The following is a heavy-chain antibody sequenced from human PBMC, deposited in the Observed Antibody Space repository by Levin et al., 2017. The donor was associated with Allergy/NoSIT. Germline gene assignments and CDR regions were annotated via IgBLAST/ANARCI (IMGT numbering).Heavy chain of an antibody. CDR3: ARDPMLGPTYGALVS. CDR2: INPSGGST. J-gene: IGHJ3*02. V-gene: IGHV1-46*01. D-gene: IGHD1-26*01. Sequence: ASVKVSCKASGYTFTNYYIHWVRQAPGQGLEWMGIINPSGGSTTYAQKFQGRVTMTRDTSTSTVYMELSSLRSEDTAVFYCARDPMLGPTYGALVSWGQGTMVTVSS. CDR1: GYTFTNYY.